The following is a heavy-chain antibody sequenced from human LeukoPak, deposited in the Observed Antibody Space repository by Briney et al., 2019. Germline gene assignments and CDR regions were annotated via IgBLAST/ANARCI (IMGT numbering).Heavy chain of an antibody. CDR2: IIPIFGTA. CDR1: GGTFSSYA. V-gene: IGHV1-69*05. D-gene: IGHD6-19*01. Sequence: SVKVSCKAAGGTFSSYAISWVRQAPGQGLEWMGGIIPIFGTANYAQKFQGRVTITTDESTSTACMELSSLRSEDTAVYYCARGAVAGLTFDYWGQGTLVTVSS. CDR3: ARGAVAGLTFDY. J-gene: IGHJ4*02.